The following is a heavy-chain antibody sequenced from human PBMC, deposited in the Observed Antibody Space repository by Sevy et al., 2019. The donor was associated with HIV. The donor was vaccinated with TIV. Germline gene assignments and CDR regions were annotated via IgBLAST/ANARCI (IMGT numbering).Heavy chain of an antibody. J-gene: IGHJ4*03. CDR3: ARRAFLGGYFDS. CDR1: SGSIGNYY. V-gene: IGHV4-59*08. D-gene: IGHD3-16*01. Sequence: SETLSLTCSVSSGSIGNYYWYWLRQPPGRGLEWLGLIYYSGNTNYNPSLKSRVTMSIDTSKNQFSLRLSSLTAADTAVYYCARRAFLGGYFDSWGQGILVTVSS. CDR2: IYYSGNT.